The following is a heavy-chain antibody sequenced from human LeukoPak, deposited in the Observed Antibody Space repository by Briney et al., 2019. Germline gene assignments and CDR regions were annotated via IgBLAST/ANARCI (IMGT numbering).Heavy chain of an antibody. CDR3: AKVGVASGWRLSD. Sequence: GGSLRLSCAASGFTFSSYAMTWVRQAPAKGLEWVSALSGSGISTYYADSVKGRFTISRDNSKNTLYLQMNGLRAEDTAVYYCAKVGVASGWRLSDWGQGTLVTVSS. J-gene: IGHJ4*02. D-gene: IGHD6-19*01. V-gene: IGHV3-23*01. CDR2: LSGSGIST. CDR1: GFTFSSYA.